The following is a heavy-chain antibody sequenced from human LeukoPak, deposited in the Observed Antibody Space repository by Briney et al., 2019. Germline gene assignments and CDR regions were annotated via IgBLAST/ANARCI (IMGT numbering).Heavy chain of an antibody. V-gene: IGHV3-53*01. J-gene: IGHJ4*02. Sequence: PGGSLRLSCAASGFTVSTYYMTWVRQAPGKGLECVSVIYSGGSTYYADSVKGRFTVSRDNSKNTLYLQMNSLRAEDTAMYYCARGLGYCTSTTCLLPFDYWGQGTLFTASS. D-gene: IGHD2-2*01. CDR2: IYSGGST. CDR3: ARGLGYCTSTTCLLPFDY. CDR1: GFTVSTYY.